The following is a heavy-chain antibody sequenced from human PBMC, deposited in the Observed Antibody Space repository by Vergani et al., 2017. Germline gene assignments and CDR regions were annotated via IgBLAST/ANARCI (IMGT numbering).Heavy chain of an antibody. Sequence: QMQLQESGPGLVKASETLSLTCTVSGDSIISRSYYWGWIRQPPGKGLEGIGSIYNSGNGDSSSSLKSRVTISADTSKNQFSLRLTSVTAADTAVYYCASGKYYSDSTSHFRGRYFDVWGRGTLLTVPS. J-gene: IGHJ2*01. CDR3: ASGKYYSDSTSHFRGRYFDV. CDR1: GDSIISRSYY. V-gene: IGHV4-39*01. CDR2: IYNSGNG. D-gene: IGHD3-16*01.